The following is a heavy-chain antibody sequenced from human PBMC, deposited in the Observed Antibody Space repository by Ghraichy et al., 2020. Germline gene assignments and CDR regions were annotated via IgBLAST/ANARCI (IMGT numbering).Heavy chain of an antibody. V-gene: IGHV3-30-3*01. D-gene: IGHD4-17*01. CDR3: ARDDYGDYFGLDY. Sequence: GGSLRLSCAASGFTFSSYAMHWVRQAPGKGLEWVAVISYDGSNKYYADSVKGRFTISRDNSKNTLYLQMNSLRAEDTAVYYCARDDYGDYFGLDYWGQGTLVTVSS. CDR2: ISYDGSNK. CDR1: GFTFSSYA. J-gene: IGHJ4*02.